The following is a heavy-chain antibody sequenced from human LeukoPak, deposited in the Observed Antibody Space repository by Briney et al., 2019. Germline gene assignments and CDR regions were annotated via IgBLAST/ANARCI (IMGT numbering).Heavy chain of an antibody. CDR1: GFTFSNYG. Sequence: GGSLRLSCAASGFTFSNYGMHWVRQTPDEGLEWVAFIRSDSSYIYYLESVKGRFTVSRDNSKNTLFLQMHSLRPEDTAVYYCVKDPSGAAAAGTFDYWGQGILVTVSS. J-gene: IGHJ4*02. V-gene: IGHV3-30*02. CDR2: IRSDSSYI. CDR3: VKDPSGAAAAGTFDY. D-gene: IGHD6-13*01.